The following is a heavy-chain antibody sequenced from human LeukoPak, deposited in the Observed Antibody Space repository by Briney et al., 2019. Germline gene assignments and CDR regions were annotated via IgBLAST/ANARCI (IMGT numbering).Heavy chain of an antibody. CDR1: GFTFSSYS. CDR2: ISRSSSTI. Sequence: GGSLRLSCAASGFTFSSYSMNWVRQAPGKGLEWVSYISRSSSTIYYADSVKGRFTISRDNAKNSLYLQMNSLRAEDTAVYYCARGVVPAAILPGYWGQGTLVTVSS. V-gene: IGHV3-48*04. CDR3: ARGVVPAAILPGY. J-gene: IGHJ4*02. D-gene: IGHD2-2*01.